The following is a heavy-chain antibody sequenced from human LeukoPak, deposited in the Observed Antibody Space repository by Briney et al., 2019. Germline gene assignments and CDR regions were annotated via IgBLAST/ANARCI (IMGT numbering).Heavy chain of an antibody. CDR3: ATGGRHCTNGVCYYWFDP. V-gene: IGHV4-34*01. D-gene: IGHD2-8*01. J-gene: IGHJ5*02. CDR1: GGSFSGYY. Sequence: SETLSLTCAVYGGSFSGYYWSSIRQPPGKGLEWIGEINHSGSTNYNPSLKSRVTIPVDTSKNQFSLNLSSVTAAATALYYCATGGRHCTNGVCYYWFDPWGQGTLVTVSS. CDR2: INHSGST.